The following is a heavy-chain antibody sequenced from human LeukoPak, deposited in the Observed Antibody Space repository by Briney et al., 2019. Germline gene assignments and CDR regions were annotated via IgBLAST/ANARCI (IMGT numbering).Heavy chain of an antibody. Sequence: SETLSLTCTVSGGSISSYYWSWIRQPPGKGLEWIGYIYYSGSTNYNPSLKSRVTISVDTSKNQFSLKLSSVTAADTAVYYCARQPVITMIVVVHLDYFDYWGQGTLVTVSS. V-gene: IGHV4-59*08. CDR1: GGSISSYY. CDR2: IYYSGST. D-gene: IGHD3-22*01. CDR3: ARQPVITMIVVVHLDYFDY. J-gene: IGHJ4*02.